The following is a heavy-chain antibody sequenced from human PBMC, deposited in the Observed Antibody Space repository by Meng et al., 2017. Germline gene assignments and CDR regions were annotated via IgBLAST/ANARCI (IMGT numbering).Heavy chain of an antibody. CDR3: AHSYGSNFDY. D-gene: IGHD3-10*01. CDR2: IYWDDDK. V-gene: IGHV2-5*02. J-gene: IGHJ4*02. CDR1: GFSLSTSGLG. Sequence: QMTLKVACPSLVIPTQTLTRTCTVAGFSLSTSGLGLGWIRQPPGKALEVLALIYWDDDKRYSPSLKSRLTITKDTSKNQVVLTMNNMDPVDTATYYCAHSYGSNFDYWGQGTLVTVSS.